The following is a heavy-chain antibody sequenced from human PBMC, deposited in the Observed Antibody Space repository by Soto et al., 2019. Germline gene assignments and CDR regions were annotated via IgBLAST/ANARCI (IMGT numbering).Heavy chain of an antibody. CDR2: IYYSGST. CDR3: ARVFWSTTGTTIWGGEGAFDI. V-gene: IGHV4-59*01. J-gene: IGHJ3*02. CDR1: GGSISSYY. Sequence: SETLSLTCTVSGGSISSYYWSWIRQPPGKGLEWIGYIYYSGSTNYNPSLKSRVTISVDTSKNQFSLKLSSVTAADTAVYYCARVFWSTTGTTIWGGEGAFDIWGQGTMVTVSS. D-gene: IGHD1-1*01.